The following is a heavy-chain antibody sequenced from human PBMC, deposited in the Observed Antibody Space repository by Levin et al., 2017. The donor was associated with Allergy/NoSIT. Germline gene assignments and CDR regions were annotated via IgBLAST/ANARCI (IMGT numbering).Heavy chain of an antibody. J-gene: IGHJ3*02. D-gene: IGHD6-19*01. Sequence: HPGGSLRLSCAASDFTFSNYWMHWVRQGPGKGLVWVSHINNDGSDTTYADSVKGRFTISRDNAKNTLYLQMDSLGVEDTAVYYCARGMASGWHNDTFDIWGQGTMVTVSS. CDR3: ARGMASGWHNDTFDI. V-gene: IGHV3-74*01. CDR1: DFTFSNYW. CDR2: INNDGSDT.